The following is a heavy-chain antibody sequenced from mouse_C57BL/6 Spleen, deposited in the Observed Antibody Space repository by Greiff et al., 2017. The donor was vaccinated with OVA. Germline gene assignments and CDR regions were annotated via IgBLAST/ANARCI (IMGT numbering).Heavy chain of an antibody. J-gene: IGHJ4*01. D-gene: IGHD1-1*01. CDR2: IYPGSGST. CDR1: GYTFTSYW. CDR3: ARILRQDYYAMDY. Sequence: QVQLQQSGAELVKPGASVKMSCKASGYTFTSYWITWVKQRPGQGLEWIGDIYPGSGSTNYNEKFKSKATLTVDTSSSTAYMQLSSLTSEDSAVYYCARILRQDYYAMDYWGQGTSVTVSS. V-gene: IGHV1-55*01.